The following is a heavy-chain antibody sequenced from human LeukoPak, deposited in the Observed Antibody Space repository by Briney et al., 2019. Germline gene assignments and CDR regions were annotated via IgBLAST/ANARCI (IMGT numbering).Heavy chain of an antibody. V-gene: IGHV7-4-1*02. CDR3: ARDGWWELLYYYYYYMDV. Sequence: VASVKVSCKASGYTFTSYAMNWVRQAPGQGLEWMGWINTNTGNPTYAQGFTGRFVFSLDTSVSTAYLQISSLKAEDTAVYYCARDGWWELLYYYYYYMDVWGKGTTVTVSS. CDR2: INTNTGNP. CDR1: GYTFTSYA. J-gene: IGHJ6*03. D-gene: IGHD1-26*01.